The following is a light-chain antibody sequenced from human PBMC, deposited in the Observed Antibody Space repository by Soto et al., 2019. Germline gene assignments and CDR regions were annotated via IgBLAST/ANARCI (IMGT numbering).Light chain of an antibody. J-gene: IGKJ1*01. Sequence: DIHLTQSPSTLSASVGDRVTITCRASESVNGWLAWYQQKPGKAPKLLIYKASSLESGVPSRFSGSGSGTEFTLTISSLQPDDFATYYCQQYSSYFRTFGQGTKVEIK. V-gene: IGKV1-5*03. CDR1: ESVNGW. CDR2: KAS. CDR3: QQYSSYFRT.